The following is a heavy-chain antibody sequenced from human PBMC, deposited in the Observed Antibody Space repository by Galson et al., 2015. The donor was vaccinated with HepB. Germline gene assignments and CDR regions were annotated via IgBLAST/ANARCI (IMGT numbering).Heavy chain of an antibody. CDR1: RCTGYYNY. CDR3: ARDPPGVAAAGSGY. J-gene: IGHJ4*02. V-gene: IGHV3-66*02. D-gene: IGHD6-13*01. CDR2: PFIVGST. Sequence: SLSIACAVYRCTGYYNYMRGVRQASGEPVDMDSLPFIVGSTHIPDPVKGRFTISRDKSKNTLYLEMNSLKPEDTAVYYCARDPPGVAAAGSGYWGQGTLVTVSS.